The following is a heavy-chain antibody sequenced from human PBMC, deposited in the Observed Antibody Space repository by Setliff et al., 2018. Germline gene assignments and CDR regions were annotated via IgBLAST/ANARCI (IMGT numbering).Heavy chain of an antibody. CDR1: GYTFSRNY. CDR2: IXGXXXXX. D-gene: IGHD6-13*01. J-gene: IGHJ3*01. V-gene: IGHV1-18*01. Sequence: ASVKVSCKAYGYTFSRNYITWVRQAPGRGLEWMGXIXGXXXXXXXXXXXXXXXXMXXXXXTSTAYMELRSLIFDDTAIYYCARDLLRSSSWRPDVFDVWGQGTMVTVSS. CDR3: ARDLLRSSSWRPDVFDV.